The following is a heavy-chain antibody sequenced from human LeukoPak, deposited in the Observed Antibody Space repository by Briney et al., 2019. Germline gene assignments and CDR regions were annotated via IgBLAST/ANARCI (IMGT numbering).Heavy chain of an antibody. CDR3: ERVRYYDSSGYVPVDY. CDR1: GFTFSTYS. CDR2: ISGSSNTI. J-gene: IGHJ4*02. Sequence: GGSLRLSCAASGFTFSTYSMNWVRQAPGKGLEWVSYISGSSNTIYYADSVKGRFTISRDNAKNSLYLQMNSLRGEDTAVYYCERVRYYDSSGYVPVDYWGQGTLVTVSS. V-gene: IGHV3-48*01. D-gene: IGHD3-22*01.